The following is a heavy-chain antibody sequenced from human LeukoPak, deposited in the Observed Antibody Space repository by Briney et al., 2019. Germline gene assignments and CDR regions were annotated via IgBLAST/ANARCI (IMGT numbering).Heavy chain of an antibody. CDR2: IYYSGST. J-gene: IGHJ4*02. CDR1: GGSISSYY. D-gene: IGHD6-19*01. CDR3: ARHAVAGTRYFDY. Sequence: PSETLSLTCTVSGGSISSYYWSWIRQPPGKGLEWMGYIYYSGSTTYTPSLKSRVTISVDTSKNQFSLKLSSVTAADTAVYYCARHAVAGTRYFDYWGQGTLVTVSS. V-gene: IGHV4-59*08.